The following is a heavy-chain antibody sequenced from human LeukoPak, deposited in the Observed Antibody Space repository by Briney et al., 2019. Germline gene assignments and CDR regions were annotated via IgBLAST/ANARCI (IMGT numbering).Heavy chain of an antibody. CDR2: INPSGGSA. CDR3: ARAFGYYYYMDV. D-gene: IGHD3-16*01. CDR1: GYTFTSYY. J-gene: IGHJ6*03. V-gene: IGHV1-46*01. Sequence: ASVKVSCKASGYTFTSYYMHWVRQAPGQGLEWRGRINPSGGSASDAQKFQGRVTGTRDTSTSTVYMELSSLRSEDTAVYYCARAFGYYYYMDVWGKGTTVTISS.